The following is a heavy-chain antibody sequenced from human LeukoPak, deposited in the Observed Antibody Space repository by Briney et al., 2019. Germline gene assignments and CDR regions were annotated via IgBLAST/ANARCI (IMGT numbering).Heavy chain of an antibody. J-gene: IGHJ4*02. Sequence: SETLSLTCTVSGGSISSSSYYWGWIRQPPGKGLEWIGSIYYSGSTYYNPSLKSRVTISVDTSKNQFSLKLSSVTAADTAVYYCALSYDTDPGTLDYWGQGTLVTVSS. CDR1: GGSISSSSYY. CDR3: ALSYDTDPGTLDY. V-gene: IGHV4-39*07. CDR2: IYYSGST. D-gene: IGHD3-22*01.